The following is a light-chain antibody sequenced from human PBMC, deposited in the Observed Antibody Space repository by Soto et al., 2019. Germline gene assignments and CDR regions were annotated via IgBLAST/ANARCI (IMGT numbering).Light chain of an antibody. CDR1: SRDVGGYNY. CDR2: DVS. CDR3: CSYAGSYTYV. J-gene: IGLJ1*01. Sequence: QSVLTQPRSVSGSPGQSVTISCTGTSRDVGGYNYVSWYQQHPGKAPKLMIYDVSKRPSGVPDRFSGSKSGNTASLTISGLQAEDEADYYCCSYAGSYTYVFATGTKLTVL. V-gene: IGLV2-11*01.